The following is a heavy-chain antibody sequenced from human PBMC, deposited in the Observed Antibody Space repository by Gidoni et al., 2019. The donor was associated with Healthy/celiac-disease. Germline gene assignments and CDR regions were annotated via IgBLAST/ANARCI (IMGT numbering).Heavy chain of an antibody. J-gene: IGHJ4*02. V-gene: IGHV1-18*01. CDR2: ISAYNGNT. CDR1: TFTSYG. Sequence: TFTSYGISWVRQAPGQGLEWMGWISAYNGNTNYAQKLQGRVTMTTDTSTSTAYMELRSLRSDDTAVYYCARDFPRGNYYDSSGYYPFDYWGQGTLVTVSS. D-gene: IGHD3-22*01. CDR3: ARDFPRGNYYDSSGYYPFDY.